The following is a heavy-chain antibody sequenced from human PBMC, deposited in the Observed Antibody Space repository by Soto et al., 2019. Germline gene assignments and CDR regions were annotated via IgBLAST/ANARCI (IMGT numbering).Heavy chain of an antibody. CDR3: AKRPLKFEGSYFDY. J-gene: IGHJ4*02. Sequence: GSLRLSCAASGFTFSSYAMSWVRQAPGKGLEWVSAISGSGGSTYYADSVKGRFTISRDNSKNTVYLQMNSLRVEDTAVYYCAKRPLKFEGSYFDYWGQGTLVTVSS. D-gene: IGHD3-10*01. CDR1: GFTFSSYA. CDR2: ISGSGGST. V-gene: IGHV3-23*01.